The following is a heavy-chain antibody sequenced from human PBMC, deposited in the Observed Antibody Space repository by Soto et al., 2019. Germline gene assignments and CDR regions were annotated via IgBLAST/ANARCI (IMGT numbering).Heavy chain of an antibody. V-gene: IGHV3-23*01. CDR3: AKDGQQQEGGHYFDY. D-gene: IGHD6-13*01. Sequence: EVQLLESGGGLVQPGGSLRLSCAASGFTFSSYAMSWVRQAPGKGLEWVSAISGSGGSTYYADSVKGRFTISRDNSKNTLYLQMNRLRAEDTAVYYCAKDGQQQEGGHYFDYWGQGTLVTVSS. CDR2: ISGSGGST. CDR1: GFTFSSYA. J-gene: IGHJ4*02.